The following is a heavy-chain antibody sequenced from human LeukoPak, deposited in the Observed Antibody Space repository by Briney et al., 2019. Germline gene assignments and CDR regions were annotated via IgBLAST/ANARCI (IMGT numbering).Heavy chain of an antibody. CDR2: IYSGGST. Sequence: GGSLRLSCAASGLTVSSTYMSWVRQTPGKGLEWVSVIYSGGSTYYADSVKGRFTISRDNPRNTLYLQMNSLRDEDTAIYYCARASRYCTGGSCYRDAFDMWGQGTMVTVSS. V-gene: IGHV3-53*01. D-gene: IGHD2-15*01. CDR3: ARASRYCTGGSCYRDAFDM. J-gene: IGHJ3*02. CDR1: GLTVSSTY.